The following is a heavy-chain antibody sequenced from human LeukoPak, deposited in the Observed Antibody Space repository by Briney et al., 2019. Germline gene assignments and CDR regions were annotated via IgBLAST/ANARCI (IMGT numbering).Heavy chain of an antibody. CDR2: IKQDGSKK. Sequence: GGSLRLSCAASGFTFSRYWMSWVRQAPGKGLEWVANIKQDGSKKYYVDSVKGRFTISRDNAENSLYLDMSNLGAGDTAVYFCVRGDNRDQWGQGTLVTVSS. CDR3: VRGDNRDQ. J-gene: IGHJ4*02. CDR1: GFTFSRYW. V-gene: IGHV3-7*01. D-gene: IGHD2-2*01.